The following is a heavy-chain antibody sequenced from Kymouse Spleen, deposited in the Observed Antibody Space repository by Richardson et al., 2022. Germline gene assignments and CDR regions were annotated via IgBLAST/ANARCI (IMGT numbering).Heavy chain of an antibody. CDR2: IYYSGST. CDR1: GGSISSSSYY. V-gene: IGHV4-39*01. D-gene: IGHD3-10*01. J-gene: IGHJ6*02. CDR3: AREEWFGELNYGMDV. Sequence: QLQLQESGPGLVKPSETLSLTCTVSGGSISSSSYYWGWIRQPPGKGLEWIGSIYYSGSTYYNPSLKSRVTISVDTSKNQFSLKLSSVTAADTAVYYCAREEWFGELNYGMDVWGQGTTVTVSS.